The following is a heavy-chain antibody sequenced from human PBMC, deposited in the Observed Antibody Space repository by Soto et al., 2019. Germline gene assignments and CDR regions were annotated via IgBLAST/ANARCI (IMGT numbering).Heavy chain of an antibody. V-gene: IGHV1-69*13. Sequence: ASVKVSCKASGGTFSSYAISWVRQAPGQGLEWMGGIIPIFGTANYAQKFQGRVTITADESTSTAYMELSSLRSEDTAVYYCARVPARDYYDSSGYPLQANAFDIWGQGTMVTVSS. J-gene: IGHJ3*02. CDR1: GGTFSSYA. D-gene: IGHD3-22*01. CDR2: IIPIFGTA. CDR3: ARVPARDYYDSSGYPLQANAFDI.